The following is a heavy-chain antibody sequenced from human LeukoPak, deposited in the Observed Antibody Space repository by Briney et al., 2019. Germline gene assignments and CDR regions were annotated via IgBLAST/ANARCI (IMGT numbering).Heavy chain of an antibody. CDR2: FDPEDGET. CDR1: GYTLTELS. CDR3: ATANYYYASIDY. Sequence: GASVRVSCKVSGYTLTELSMHWVRQAPGKGLEWMGGFDPEDGETIYAQKFQGRVTMTEDTSTDTAYMELSSLRSEDTAVYYCATANYYYASIDYWGQGTLVTVSS. D-gene: IGHD3-10*01. V-gene: IGHV1-24*01. J-gene: IGHJ4*02.